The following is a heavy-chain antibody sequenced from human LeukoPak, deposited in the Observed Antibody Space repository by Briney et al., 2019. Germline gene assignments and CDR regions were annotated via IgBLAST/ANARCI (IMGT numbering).Heavy chain of an antibody. CDR1: GDSISSSSYY. V-gene: IGHV4-39*01. CDR3: ARRDYYDSSAYYYAY. Sequence: NSSETLSLTCTVSGDSISSSSYYWGWIRQAPGKGLEWIGSIYYSGNTYYHPSLKSRVTISVDTPKKQLSLKLSSVTAADTAVYYCARRDYYDSSAYYYAYWGQGTLVTVSS. J-gene: IGHJ4*02. D-gene: IGHD3-22*01. CDR2: IYYSGNT.